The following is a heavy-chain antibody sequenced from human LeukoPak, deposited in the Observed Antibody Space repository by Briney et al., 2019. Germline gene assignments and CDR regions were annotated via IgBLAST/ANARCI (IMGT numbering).Heavy chain of an antibody. V-gene: IGHV4-34*01. J-gene: IGHJ4*02. Sequence: SETLSLTCAVYGGSFSGYYWSWIRQPPGKGLEWIGEITYSGSIYYNPSLKSRVTISVDTSKNQFSLKLNSVTAADTAVYYCARGLMTWGQGTLVTVSS. CDR2: ITYSGSI. CDR3: ARGLMT. CDR1: GGSFSGYY.